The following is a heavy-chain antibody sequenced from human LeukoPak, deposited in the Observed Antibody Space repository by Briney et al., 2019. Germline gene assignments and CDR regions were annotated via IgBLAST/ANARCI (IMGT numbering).Heavy chain of an antibody. V-gene: IGHV3-30*18. CDR3: AKDRYSGLNTIDY. J-gene: IGHJ4*02. CDR1: EFTFSTYG. D-gene: IGHD6-13*01. CDR2: ISYDGSYK. Sequence: GGSLRLSCAASEFTFSTYGMHWVRQAPGKGLEWVAVISYDGSYKFYAHSVKGRFTISRDNSKSTLYLQMNSLRAEDTAVYYCAKDRYSGLNTIDYWGQGTLVTVSS.